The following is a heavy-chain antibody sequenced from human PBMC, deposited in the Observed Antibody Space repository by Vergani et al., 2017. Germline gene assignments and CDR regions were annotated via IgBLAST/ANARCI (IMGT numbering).Heavy chain of an antibody. CDR2: IRSKAYGGTT. CDR3: TQTSSWSDFDY. D-gene: IGHD6-13*01. CDR1: GFTFGDYA. Sequence: EVQLVESGGGLVQPGGSLRLSCTASGFTFGDYAMSWFRQAPGKGLEWVGFIRSKAYGGTTEYAASVKGRFTISRDDSKSIAYLQMNSLKTEDTAVYYCTQTSSWSDFDYWGQEPWSPSPQ. J-gene: IGHJ4*01. V-gene: IGHV3-49*03.